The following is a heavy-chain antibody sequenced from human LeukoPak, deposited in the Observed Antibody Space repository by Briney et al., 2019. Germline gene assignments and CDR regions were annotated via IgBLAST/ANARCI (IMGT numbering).Heavy chain of an antibody. CDR2: IKEDGSEK. CDR3: ARDFDFWSGYYHDY. J-gene: IGHJ4*02. D-gene: IGHD3-3*01. CDR1: GFTFSNNW. V-gene: IGHV3-7*01. Sequence: GGSLRLSCATSGFTFSNNWMTWVRQAPGKGLEWVANIKEDGSEKSYVDSVKGRFTISSDNAKNSLYLQMNSLRAEDTAVYYCARDFDFWSGYYHDYWGQGTLVTVSS.